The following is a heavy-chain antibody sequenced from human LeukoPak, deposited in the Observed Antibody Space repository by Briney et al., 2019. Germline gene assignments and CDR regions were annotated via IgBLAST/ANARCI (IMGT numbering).Heavy chain of an antibody. J-gene: IGHJ4*02. V-gene: IGHV3-21*01. CDR3: ARDWPPADYDILTGGPDY. D-gene: IGHD3-9*01. Sequence: KPGGSLRLSCAASGFTFSTYSMNWVRQAPGKGLEWVSSISRSSSYIYYADSVKGRFTVSRDNAKNSLYLQMSSLRAEDTAVYYCARDWPPADYDILTGGPDYWGQGTLVTVSS. CDR1: GFTFSTYS. CDR2: ISRSSSYI.